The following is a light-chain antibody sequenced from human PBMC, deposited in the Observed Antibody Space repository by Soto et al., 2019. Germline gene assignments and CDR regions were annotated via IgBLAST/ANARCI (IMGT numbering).Light chain of an antibody. Sequence: DIQMTQSPSSLSAAVGDRVTITCRASQGIDSNLAWYQQKPGKAPKLLIYAASSLQSGVPSRFSGSGSGTDFTLTISSLQPEDFATYYCQQSYSTPTFGQGTKVDIK. V-gene: IGKV1-39*01. J-gene: IGKJ1*01. CDR3: QQSYSTPT. CDR2: AAS. CDR1: QGIDSN.